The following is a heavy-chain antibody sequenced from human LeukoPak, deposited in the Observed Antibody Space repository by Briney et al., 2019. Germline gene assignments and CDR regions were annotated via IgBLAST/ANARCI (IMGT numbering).Heavy chain of an antibody. D-gene: IGHD2-2*03. V-gene: IGHV3-74*01. CDR3: ARGPPGYRVGDY. J-gene: IGHJ4*02. CDR1: GFTFSNYW. Sequence: PGGSLRLSCATSGFTFSNYWVHWVRQAPGKGLVWVSDINTDGTTIHCADSVGGRFTISRDNAKSTVFLQMNSLRVEDTAVYYCARGPPGYRVGDYWGPGTLVTVSS. CDR2: INTDGTTI.